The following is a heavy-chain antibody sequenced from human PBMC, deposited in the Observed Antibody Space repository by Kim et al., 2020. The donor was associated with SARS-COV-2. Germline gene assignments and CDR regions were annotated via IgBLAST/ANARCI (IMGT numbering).Heavy chain of an antibody. CDR3: ARDLRTHSSGWYGWFDP. CDR2: TYYRSKWYN. J-gene: IGHJ5*02. Sequence: SQTLSLTCAISGDSVSSNSAAWNWIRQSPSRGLEWLGRTYYRSKWYNDYAVSVKSRITINPDTSKNQFSLQLNSVTPEDTAVYYCARDLRTHSSGWYGWFDPWGEGALVTVSS. V-gene: IGHV6-1*01. CDR1: GDSVSSNSAA. D-gene: IGHD6-19*01.